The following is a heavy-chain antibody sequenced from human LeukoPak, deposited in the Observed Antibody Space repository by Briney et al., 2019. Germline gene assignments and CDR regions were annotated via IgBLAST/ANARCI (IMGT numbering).Heavy chain of an antibody. CDR3: ARFSTSLGYCSSTSCYRALGAFDI. CDR1: GGSISSYY. D-gene: IGHD2-2*02. Sequence: PSETLSLTCTVSGGSISSYYWSWIRQPPGKGLEWIGYIYYSGSTNYNPSLKSRVTISVDTSKHQFSLKLSSVTAADTAVYYCARFSTSLGYCSSTSCYRALGAFDIWGQGTMVTVSS. J-gene: IGHJ3*02. V-gene: IGHV4-59*08. CDR2: IYYSGST.